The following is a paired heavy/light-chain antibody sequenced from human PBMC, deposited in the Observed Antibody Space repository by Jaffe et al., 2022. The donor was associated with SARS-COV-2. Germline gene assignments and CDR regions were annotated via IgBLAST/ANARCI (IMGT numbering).Light chain of an antibody. J-gene: IGLJ3*02. CDR2: RNN. Sequence: QSVLTQPPSASGTPGQRVTISCSGSSSNIGSNYVYWYQQLPGTAPKLLIYRNNQRPSGVPDRFSGSKSGTSASLAISGLRSEDEADYYCAAWDDSLSGPWVFGGGTKLTVL. CDR3: AAWDDSLSGPWV. CDR1: SSNIGSNY. V-gene: IGLV1-47*01.
Heavy chain of an antibody. CDR1: GYTFTSYG. J-gene: IGHJ4*02. CDR3: ARVDRIMTTVTTILSPFDY. Sequence: QVQLVQSGAEVKKPGASVKVSCKASGYTFTSYGISWVRQAPGQGLEWMGWISAYNGNTNYAQKLQGRVTMTTDTSTSTAYMELRSLRSDDTAVYYCARVDRIMTTVTTILSPFDYWGQGTLVTVSS. V-gene: IGHV1-18*01. CDR2: ISAYNGNT. D-gene: IGHD4-17*01.